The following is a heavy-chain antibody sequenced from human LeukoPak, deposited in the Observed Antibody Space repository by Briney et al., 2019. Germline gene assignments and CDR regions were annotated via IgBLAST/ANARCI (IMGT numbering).Heavy chain of an antibody. CDR3: ARDSSGYYDC. CDR1: GFTFSSYE. D-gene: IGHD3-22*01. J-gene: IGHJ4*02. Sequence: GGSLRLSCAASGFTFSSYEMNWVRQAPGKGLEWVSYISSSGSTIYYADSVKGRFTISRDNAKNSLYLQMNSLRAEDTAVYYCARDSSGYYDCWGQGTLVTVSS. V-gene: IGHV3-48*03. CDR2: ISSSGSTI.